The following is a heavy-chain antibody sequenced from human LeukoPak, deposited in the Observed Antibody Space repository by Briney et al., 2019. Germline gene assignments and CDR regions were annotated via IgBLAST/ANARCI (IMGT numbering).Heavy chain of an antibody. CDR3: AGSLGYCTSNVCYLKY. CDR2: ISAQHGQT. D-gene: IGHD2-8*01. Sequence: ASVKVSCKTSGYSENFYGITWVRQVAGQGLEWMGWISAQHGQTEYAPNSQDRVTLTTDTYTNTAYMELRSLRSDDTAVYYCAGSLGYCTSNVCYLKYWGQGTLVTVSS. CDR1: GYSENFYG. V-gene: IGHV1-18*01. J-gene: IGHJ4*02.